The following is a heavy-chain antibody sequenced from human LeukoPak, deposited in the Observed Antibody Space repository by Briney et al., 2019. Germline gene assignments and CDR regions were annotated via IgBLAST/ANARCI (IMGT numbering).Heavy chain of an antibody. V-gene: IGHV3-21*01. CDR2: ISGNGNYR. Sequence: GGSLRLSCAASGFTFSTYTMNWVRQAPGKGLEWVSSISGNGNYRYHADSVKGRFTISRDNAKNSLILQMNSLRAEDTAVYYCATDQAGDSYYYYYIDVWGKGTTVTVSS. CDR3: ATDQAGDSYYYYYIDV. D-gene: IGHD6-19*01. J-gene: IGHJ6*03. CDR1: GFTFSTYT.